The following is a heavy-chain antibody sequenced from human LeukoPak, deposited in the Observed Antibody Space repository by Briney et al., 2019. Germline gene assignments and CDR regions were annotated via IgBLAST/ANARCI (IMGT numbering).Heavy chain of an antibody. J-gene: IGHJ3*02. D-gene: IGHD2-15*01. CDR1: GFTFSSYW. Sequence: GSLRLSXAASGFTFSSYWMSWVRQAPGKGLEWVANIKQDGSEKCYVDSVKGRFTISRDNAKNSLYLQMNSLRAEDTAVYYCATERYCSGGSCSVDDAFDIWGQGTMVTVSS. CDR2: IKQDGSEK. CDR3: ATERYCSGGSCSVDDAFDI. V-gene: IGHV3-7*01.